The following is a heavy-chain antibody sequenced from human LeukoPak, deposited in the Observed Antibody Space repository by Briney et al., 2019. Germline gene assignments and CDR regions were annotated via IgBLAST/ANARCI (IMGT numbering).Heavy chain of an antibody. Sequence: GSLRLSCAASGFTFSSYAMHWVRQAPGKGLEYVSAISSNGGSTYYANSVKGRFTISRDNSKNTLYLQMGSLRAEDMAVYYCARGYGSGSYYDYWGQGTLVTVSS. CDR1: GFTFSSYA. V-gene: IGHV3-64*01. CDR3: ARGYGSGSYYDY. D-gene: IGHD3-10*01. CDR2: ISSNGGST. J-gene: IGHJ4*02.